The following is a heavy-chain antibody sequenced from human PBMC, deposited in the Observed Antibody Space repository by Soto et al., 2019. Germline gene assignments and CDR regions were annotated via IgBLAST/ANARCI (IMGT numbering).Heavy chain of an antibody. CDR3: ARSEYSSSPPGFDY. Sequence: SETLSLTCAVYGGSFSGYYWSWIRQPPGKGLEWIGEINHSGSTNYNPSLKSRVTISVDTSKNQFSLKLSSVTAADTAVYYCARSEYSSSPPGFDYWGQGTLVTV. V-gene: IGHV4-34*01. CDR2: INHSGST. CDR1: GGSFSGYY. J-gene: IGHJ4*02. D-gene: IGHD6-6*01.